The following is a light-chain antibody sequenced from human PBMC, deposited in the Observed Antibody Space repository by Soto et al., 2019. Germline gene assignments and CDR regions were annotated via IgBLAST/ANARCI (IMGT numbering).Light chain of an antibody. CDR1: GNDVGGYNY. J-gene: IGLJ1*01. Sequence: QSALTQPPSASGSPGQSVTISCTGTGNDVGGYNYVSWYRQYPGQAPKVLIYEVSKRPSGVPDRFSGSKSGNTASLTVSGLQTEDEADYYCSSYAGGRTYVFGSGTKLTVL. CDR2: EVS. CDR3: SSYAGGRTYV. V-gene: IGLV2-8*01.